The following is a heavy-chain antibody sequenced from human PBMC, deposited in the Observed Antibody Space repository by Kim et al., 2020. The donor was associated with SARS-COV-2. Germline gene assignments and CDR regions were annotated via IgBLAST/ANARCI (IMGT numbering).Heavy chain of an antibody. CDR2: IYYSGST. V-gene: IGHV4-39*01. CDR3: ARRSDYGGNPNFDY. J-gene: IGHJ4*02. D-gene: IGHD4-17*01. Sequence: SETLSLTCTVSGGSISSSSYYWGWIRQPPGKGLEWIGSIYYSGSTYYNPSLKSRVTISVDTSKNQFSLKLSSVTAADTAVYYCARRSDYGGNPNFDYWGQGTLVTVSS. CDR1: GGSISSSSYY.